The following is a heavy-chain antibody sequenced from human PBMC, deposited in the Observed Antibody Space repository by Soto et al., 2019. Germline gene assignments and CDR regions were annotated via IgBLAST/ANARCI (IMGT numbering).Heavy chain of an antibody. Sequence: GESLKISCKVSVDSFTNYWIAWVRQTPGKGLEWMGIIHPGDSESRYNPSFQGQVTISADKSITTAYLQWSSLRASDTAMYYCARARSITIFGVVGFEMDVWGQGTTVTVSS. CDR3: ARARSITIFGVVGFEMDV. CDR1: VDSFTNYW. V-gene: IGHV5-51*01. J-gene: IGHJ6*02. D-gene: IGHD3-3*01. CDR2: IHPGDSES.